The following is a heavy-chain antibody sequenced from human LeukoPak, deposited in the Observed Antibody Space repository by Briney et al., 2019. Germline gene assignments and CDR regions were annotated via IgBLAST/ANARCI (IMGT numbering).Heavy chain of an antibody. CDR3: ARAAPYCSSTSCYAGHYYYYGMDV. CDR1: GGSISSGGYY. D-gene: IGHD2-2*01. Sequence: SETLSLTCTVSGGSISSGGYYWRWIRQHPGKGLEWIGYIYYSGSTYYNPSLKSRVTVSVDTSKNQFSLKLSSVTAAGTAVYYCARAAPYCSSTSCYAGHYYYYGMDVWGQGTTVTVSS. V-gene: IGHV4-31*03. CDR2: IYYSGST. J-gene: IGHJ6*02.